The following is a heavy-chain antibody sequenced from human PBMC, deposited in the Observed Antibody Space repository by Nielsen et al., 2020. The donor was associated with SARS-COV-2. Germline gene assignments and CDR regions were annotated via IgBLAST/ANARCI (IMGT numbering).Heavy chain of an antibody. CDR2: IIPIFGTA. D-gene: IGHD3-10*01. V-gene: IGHV1-69*01. J-gene: IGHJ6*02. CDR3: ARASMYGSGSYYNVYYYYYGMDV. Sequence: VRQMPGKGLEWMGGIIPIFGTANYAQKFQGRVTITADESTSTAYMELSSLRSEDTAVYYCARASMYGSGSYYNVYYYYYGMDVWGQGTTVTVSS.